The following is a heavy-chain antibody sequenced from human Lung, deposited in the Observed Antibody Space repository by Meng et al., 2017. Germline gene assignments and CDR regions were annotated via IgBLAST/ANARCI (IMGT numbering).Heavy chain of an antibody. Sequence: VHMVQSGAEVNKPGATVKVSCKPSGYNFPDYYIHRVRQAPGQGLEWMGRIDPKNGDTHYAQKFQGRVTMTGDTSISTAYMDLSGLRSDDTAVYYCARDEDISAAGKLFGDYWGQGTLVTVSS. CDR2: IDPKNGDT. CDR3: ARDEDISAAGKLFGDY. CDR1: GYNFPDYY. V-gene: IGHV1-2*06. D-gene: IGHD6-13*01. J-gene: IGHJ4*02.